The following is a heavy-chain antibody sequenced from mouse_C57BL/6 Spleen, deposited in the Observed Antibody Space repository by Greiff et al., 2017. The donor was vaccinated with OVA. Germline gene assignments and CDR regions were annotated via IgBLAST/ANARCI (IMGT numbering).Heavy chain of an antibody. D-gene: IGHD2-1*01. Sequence: QVQLKQPGTELVKPGASVKLSCKASGYTFTSYWMHWVKQRPGQGLEWIGNINPSNGGTNYNAKFKSKATLTVDKSSSTAYMQLSSLTSEDSAVDYCARVYCNYFMDYWGQGTSVTVSS. V-gene: IGHV1-53*01. CDR3: ARVYCNYFMDY. CDR2: INPSNGGT. CDR1: GYTFTSYW. J-gene: IGHJ4*01.